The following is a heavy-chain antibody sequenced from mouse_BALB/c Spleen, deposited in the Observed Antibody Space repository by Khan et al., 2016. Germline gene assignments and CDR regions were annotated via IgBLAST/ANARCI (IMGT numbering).Heavy chain of an antibody. CDR3: AATGAVAMDY. CDR2: IWSGGNT. J-gene: IGHJ4*01. V-gene: IGHV2-2*02. Sequence: QVQLKQSGPGLVQPSQSLSITCTVSGFSLTNYGIHWVRQSPGKGLEWLGVIWSGGNTAYNAAFIYRLTTSKDNSKSQVFLKMNSLQGNDTATYYCAATGAVAMDYWGQGTSVTVSS. CDR1: GFSLTNYG. D-gene: IGHD4-1*02.